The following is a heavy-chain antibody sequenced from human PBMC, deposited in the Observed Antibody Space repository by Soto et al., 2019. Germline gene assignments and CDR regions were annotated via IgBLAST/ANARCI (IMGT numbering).Heavy chain of an antibody. V-gene: IGHV3-30-3*01. CDR3: ARDWDRGGGSYFWSGEL. Sequence: QEQLVESGGGVVQPGRSLRLSCAGAGFSLHTYAMHWVRQAPGKGLEWVALISYDGSAKYYADSVKGRFTISRDNSKNTLDAQMNSLRLEDTAVYYCARDWDRGGGSYFWSGELWGRGTLVTVSS. D-gene: IGHD1-26*01. CDR2: ISYDGSAK. CDR1: GFSLHTYA. J-gene: IGHJ2*01.